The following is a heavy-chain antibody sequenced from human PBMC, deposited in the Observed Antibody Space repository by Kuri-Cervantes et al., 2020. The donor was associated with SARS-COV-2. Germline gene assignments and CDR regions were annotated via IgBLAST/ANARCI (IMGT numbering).Heavy chain of an antibody. CDR3: AREKYYYDSSGLGGGEDYYYGMDV. CDR1: GFTFSSYS. V-gene: IGHV3-21*01. CDR2: ISSSSSYI. J-gene: IGHJ6*02. D-gene: IGHD3-22*01. Sequence: GGSLRLSCAASGFTFSSYSMNWVRQAPGKGLEWVSSISSSSSYIYYADSVKGRFTISRDNAKNSLYLQMNSLPAEDTAVYYCAREKYYYDSSGLGGGEDYYYGMDVWGQGTTVTVSS.